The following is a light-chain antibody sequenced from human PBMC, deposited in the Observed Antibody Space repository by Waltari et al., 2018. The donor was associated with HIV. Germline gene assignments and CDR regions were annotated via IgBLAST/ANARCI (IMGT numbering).Light chain of an antibody. J-gene: IGLJ2*01. Sequence: QTVLTQSSSASASLGSSVKLTCTLSSGHSNNIIAWHQQQPGKAPRYLMKLESSGSYNTGSGVPDRFSGSSSGADRYLTISNLQFEDEADYYCETWDSSTVVFGGGTKLTVL. CDR1: SGHSNNI. CDR2: LESSGSY. V-gene: IGLV4-60*02. CDR3: ETWDSSTVV.